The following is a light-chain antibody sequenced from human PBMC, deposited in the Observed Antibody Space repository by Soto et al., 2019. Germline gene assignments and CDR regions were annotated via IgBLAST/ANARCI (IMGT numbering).Light chain of an antibody. Sequence: IVMTQSPATLSVSPGERATLSCGASQSISTHLVWYQQKPGQSPRLLIYDASTRATGIPARFSGSGSGTEFTLTISSLQSEDFAVYYCQQYHYWWTFGQGTKEEVK. CDR2: DAS. J-gene: IGKJ1*01. CDR1: QSISTH. V-gene: IGKV3-15*01. CDR3: QQYHYWWT.